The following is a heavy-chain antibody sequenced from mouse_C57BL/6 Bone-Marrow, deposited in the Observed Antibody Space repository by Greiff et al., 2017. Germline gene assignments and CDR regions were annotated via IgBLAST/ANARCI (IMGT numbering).Heavy chain of an antibody. Sequence: VQLQQSGAELMKPGASVKLSCKATGYTFTGYRTEWVKQRPGHGLEWIREILPASGSTNYTEKFKGKATFTADTSSTPAYMQLSSLTTEDAAIYYCARDHDYDDYWGQGTTRTGSS. D-gene: IGHD2-4*01. V-gene: IGHV1-9*01. J-gene: IGHJ2*01. CDR3: ARDHDYDDY. CDR1: GYTFTGYR. CDR2: ILPASGST.